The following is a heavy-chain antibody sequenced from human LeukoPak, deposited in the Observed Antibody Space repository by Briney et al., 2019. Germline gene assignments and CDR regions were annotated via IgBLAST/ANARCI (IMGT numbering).Heavy chain of an antibody. Sequence: GGSLRLSCAASGFTFNNYGMSWVRQAPGKGLEWVSAISGSADNTYYVDSVKGRFTISRDNSRNTLYLQMNSLRAEDTALYYCARDLGAYYDSSDNWFDPWGQGTLVTVSS. CDR2: ISGSADNT. D-gene: IGHD3-22*01. CDR1: GFTFNNYG. J-gene: IGHJ5*02. CDR3: ARDLGAYYDSSDNWFDP. V-gene: IGHV3-23*01.